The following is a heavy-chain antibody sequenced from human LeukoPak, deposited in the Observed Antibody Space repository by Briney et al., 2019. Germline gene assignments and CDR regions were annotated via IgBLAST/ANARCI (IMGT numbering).Heavy chain of an antibody. Sequence: GGSLRLSCSASGFTFSSYAMHWVRQAPGKGLEYVSAINNNGGSTYYADSVKGRFTISRDNSKNTLYLQMSSLRPEDTAVYYCARRLEYSGSKGVFDYWGQGTLVTVSS. CDR1: GFTFSSYA. CDR3: ARRLEYSGSKGVFDY. V-gene: IGHV3-64D*06. J-gene: IGHJ4*02. CDR2: INNNGGST. D-gene: IGHD1-26*01.